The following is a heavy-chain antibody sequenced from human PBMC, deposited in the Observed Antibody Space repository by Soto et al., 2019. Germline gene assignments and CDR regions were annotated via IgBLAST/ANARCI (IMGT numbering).Heavy chain of an antibody. Sequence: GPTLVNPTQTLTLTCTFSGFSLSTSEICVTWIRQPPGKALEWLALIDWDDDKYYNTSLKTRLTISKDTSKNQVVLTMTNMGPVDTATYYCARIAYYDSSGYSNWFDPWGQGTLVTVSS. D-gene: IGHD3-22*01. CDR3: ARIAYYDSSGYSNWFDP. CDR1: GFSLSTSEIC. V-gene: IGHV2-70*01. CDR2: IDWDDDK. J-gene: IGHJ5*02.